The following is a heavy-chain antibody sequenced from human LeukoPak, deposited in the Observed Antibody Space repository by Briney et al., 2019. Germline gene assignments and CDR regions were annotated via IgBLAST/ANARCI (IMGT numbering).Heavy chain of an antibody. CDR3: ASSPDCSGGSCYGGFDY. Sequence: RGESLKISCKGSGYSFTSYWIGWVRQMPGKGLEWMGIIYPGDSETRYSPSFQGQVTISADKSISTAYLQWSSLKASDTAMYYCASSPDCSGGSCYGGFDYWGQGTLVTVSS. J-gene: IGHJ4*02. CDR2: IYPGDSET. D-gene: IGHD2-15*01. CDR1: GYSFTSYW. V-gene: IGHV5-51*01.